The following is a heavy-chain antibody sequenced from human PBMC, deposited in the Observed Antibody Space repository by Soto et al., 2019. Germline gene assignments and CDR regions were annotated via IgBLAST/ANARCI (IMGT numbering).Heavy chain of an antibody. CDR2: IFYSGST. J-gene: IGHJ6*02. Sequence: SETMSHTSSVSEGSINSGGYYWSWNSQHPGKGLEWIGYIFYSGSTYYNPSLKSRVTISVDTSKNQFSLKLSSVTAADTAVYYCARDMRGGSYGMDVWGQGTTVTVSS. CDR3: ARDMRGGSYGMDV. CDR1: EGSINSGGYY. V-gene: IGHV4-31*03. D-gene: IGHD2-2*01.